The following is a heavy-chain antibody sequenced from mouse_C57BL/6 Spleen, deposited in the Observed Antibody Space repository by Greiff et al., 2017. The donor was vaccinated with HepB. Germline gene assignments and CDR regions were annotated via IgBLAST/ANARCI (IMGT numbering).Heavy chain of an antibody. CDR2: IDPSDSET. D-gene: IGHD1-1*01. CDR1: GYTFTSYW. Sequence: QVQLQQSGAELVRPGSSVKLSCKASGYTFTSYWMHWVKQRPIQGLEWIGNIDPSDSETHYNQKFKDKATLTVDKSSSTAYMQLSSLTSEDSAVYYCARPGYGSSYEGYFDVWGTGTTVTVSS. CDR3: ARPGYGSSYEGYFDV. V-gene: IGHV1-52*01. J-gene: IGHJ1*03.